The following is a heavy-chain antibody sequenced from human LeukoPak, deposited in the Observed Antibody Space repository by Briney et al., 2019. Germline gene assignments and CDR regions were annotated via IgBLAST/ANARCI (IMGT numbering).Heavy chain of an antibody. CDR1: GGSISSYY. CDR2: IYYSGST. Sequence: SETLSLTCTVSGGSISSYYWSWIRQPPGKGLEWIGYIYYSGSTNYNPSLKSRVTISVDTSKNQFSLKLSSVTAADTAVYYCAKARNYYYYYMDVWGKGTTVTVSS. CDR3: AKARNYYYYYMDV. J-gene: IGHJ6*03. V-gene: IGHV4-59*01. D-gene: IGHD6-6*01.